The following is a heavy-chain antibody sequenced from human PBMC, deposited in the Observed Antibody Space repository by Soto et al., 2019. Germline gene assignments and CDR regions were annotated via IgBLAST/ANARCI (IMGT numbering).Heavy chain of an antibody. Sequence: PGGSLRLSCAASGFSFSGPWMSWVRQAPGKGLEWVANIKGDESATSYVDSVKGRFTISRDNTKNLLYLQMNSLRAEDTAVYYWTCYNYQRALGPWGQGTLATVSS. CDR3: TCYNYQRALGP. V-gene: IGHV3-7*01. J-gene: IGHJ5*02. CDR1: GFSFSGPW. D-gene: IGHD3-10*01. CDR2: IKGDESAT.